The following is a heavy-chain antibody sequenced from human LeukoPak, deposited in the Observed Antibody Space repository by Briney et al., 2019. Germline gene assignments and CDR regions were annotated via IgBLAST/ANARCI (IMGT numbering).Heavy chain of an antibody. V-gene: IGHV3-30*02. J-gene: IGHJ4*02. CDR3: VAIFAAAGTPSLDY. CDR2: IRYDGSIK. Sequence: PGGSLRLSCAASGFNFSSLGMHWVRQAPGKGLEWVTFIRYDGSIKYYADSVKGRFTISRDNSKTTLYLQMNSLRLEDTAVYYCVAIFAAAGTPSLDYWGQGTLVTVSS. CDR1: GFNFSSLG. D-gene: IGHD6-13*01.